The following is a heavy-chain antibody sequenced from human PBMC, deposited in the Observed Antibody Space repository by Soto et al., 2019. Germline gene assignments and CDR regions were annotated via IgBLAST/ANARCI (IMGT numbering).Heavy chain of an antibody. D-gene: IGHD5-12*01. CDR1: GGTFSSYA. CDR3: ARLVATRYYYYGMDV. V-gene: IGHV1-69*06. Sequence: SVKVSCKASGGTFSSYAISWVRQAPGQGLEWMGGIIPIFGTANYAQKFQGRVTITADKSTSTAYMELSSLRSEDTAVYYCARLVATRYYYYGMDVWGQGXTVTVSS. CDR2: IIPIFGTA. J-gene: IGHJ6*02.